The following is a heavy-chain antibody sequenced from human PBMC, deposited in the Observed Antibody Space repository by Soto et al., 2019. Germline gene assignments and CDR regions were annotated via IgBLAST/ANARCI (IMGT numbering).Heavy chain of an antibody. CDR3: ARANRPYDNDCYSPYYYGLDV. D-gene: IGHD2-21*01. CDR1: GASMRNHF. V-gene: IGHV4-59*11. Sequence: SETLSLTCTVSGASMRNHFWSWIRQPPGKGLEWIGQIYYSGSTRYNPSLKSRATISLDTSMNQFSLKLSSVTAADTAVYYCARANRPYDNDCYSPYYYGLDVWGQGTTVTVSS. CDR2: IYYSGST. J-gene: IGHJ6*02.